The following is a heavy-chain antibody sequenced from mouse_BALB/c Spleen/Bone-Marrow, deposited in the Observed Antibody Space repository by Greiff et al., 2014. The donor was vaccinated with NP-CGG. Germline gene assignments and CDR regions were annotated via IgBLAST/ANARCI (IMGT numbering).Heavy chain of an antibody. D-gene: IGHD4-1*01. CDR1: GYTFTSYW. CDR2: IYPSDSYT. V-gene: IGHV1-69*02. Sequence: VQLQQSGAELVRPGASVKLSCKASGYTFTSYWINWVKQRPGQGLEWIGNIYPSDSYTNYNQKFKDKATLAVDKSSNTAYMQLSSATSEDSAVYYCSAGTRFAYWGQGTLVTVSA. J-gene: IGHJ3*01. CDR3: SAGTRFAY.